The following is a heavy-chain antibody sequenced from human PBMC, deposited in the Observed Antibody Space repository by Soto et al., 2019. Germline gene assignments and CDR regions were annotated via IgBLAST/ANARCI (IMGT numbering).Heavy chain of an antibody. CDR1: GYTFTSYA. D-gene: IGHD1-1*01. CDR3: ARGDWNDPAPRDYFDY. J-gene: IGHJ4*02. V-gene: IGHV1-3*01. Sequence: VASVKVSCKASGYTFTSYAMHWVRQAPGQRLEWMGWINAGNGNTKYSQKFQGRVTITRDTSASTAYMELSSLRSEDTAVYYCARGDWNDPAPRDYFDYWGQGTLVTVSS. CDR2: INAGNGNT.